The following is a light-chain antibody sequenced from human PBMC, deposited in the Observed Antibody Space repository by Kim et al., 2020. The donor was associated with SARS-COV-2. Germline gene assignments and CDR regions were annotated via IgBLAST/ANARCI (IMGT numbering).Light chain of an antibody. CDR2: QDS. CDR3: QAWDSSTVE. V-gene: IGLV3-1*01. Sequence: SYELTQPPSVSVPPGQTASITCSGDKLGDKYACWYQQKPGQSPVLVIYQDSKRPSGIPERFSGSNSGNTATLTISGPQAMDEADYYCQAWDSSTVEFGGG. CDR1: KLGDKY. J-gene: IGLJ2*01.